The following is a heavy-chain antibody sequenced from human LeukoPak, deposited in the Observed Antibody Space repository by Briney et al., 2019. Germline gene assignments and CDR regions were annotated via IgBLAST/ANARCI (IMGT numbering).Heavy chain of an antibody. CDR3: AKEMYSGHDPLSYGMDV. CDR1: GFTVSSNY. Sequence: GGSLRLSCAASGFTVSSNYMSWVRQAPGKGLEWVSVIYSGGSTYYTDSVKGRFTISRDISENTLYLQMNSLRAEDTAVYYCAKEMYSGHDPLSYGMDVWGQGTTVTVSS. J-gene: IGHJ6*02. V-gene: IGHV3-66*01. D-gene: IGHD6-13*01. CDR2: IYSGGST.